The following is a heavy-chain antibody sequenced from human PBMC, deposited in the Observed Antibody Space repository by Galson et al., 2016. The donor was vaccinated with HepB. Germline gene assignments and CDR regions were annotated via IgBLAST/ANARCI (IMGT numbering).Heavy chain of an antibody. D-gene: IGHD6-19*01. J-gene: IGHJ4*02. Sequence: SLRLSCAASGFTFSSNAMSWLRQAPGKGLEWVSAIRSGGDYTYYADSVKGRFTVSRDNSKNTLYLQMSSLRAEDTAVYYCAKRITVAGTLDYWGQGTLVTVSS. CDR3: AKRITVAGTLDY. CDR1: GFTFSSNA. V-gene: IGHV3-23*01. CDR2: IRSGGDYT.